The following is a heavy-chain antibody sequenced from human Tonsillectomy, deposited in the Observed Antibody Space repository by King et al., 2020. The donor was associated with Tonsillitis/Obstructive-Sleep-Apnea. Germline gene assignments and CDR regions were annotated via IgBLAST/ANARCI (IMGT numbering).Heavy chain of an antibody. Sequence: VQLPQWGAGLLKPSETLSLTCAVSGGSFSGYYWSWIRQPPGKGLEWIGEINHSGSTNYNPSLKSRVTISVDTSKNQFSLKLSSVTAADTAVYYCARRRVQLWFSFFDYWGQGTLVTVSS. CDR3: ARRRVQLWFSFFDY. CDR1: GGSFSGYY. J-gene: IGHJ4*02. V-gene: IGHV4-34*01. D-gene: IGHD5-18*01. CDR2: INHSGST.